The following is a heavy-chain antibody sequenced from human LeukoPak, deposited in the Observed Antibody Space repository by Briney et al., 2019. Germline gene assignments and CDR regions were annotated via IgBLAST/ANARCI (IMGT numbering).Heavy chain of an antibody. CDR3: ARRAYYDSSGYQIEYYFDY. Sequence: GESLKISCKGSGYSFTSYWIGGGRQLPGKGVEWMGIIYPGDSDTRYSPSFQGQVTISADKYISTAYLQWSSLKASDTAMYYCARRAYYDSSGYQIEYYFDYWGQGTLVTVSS. V-gene: IGHV5-51*01. D-gene: IGHD3-22*01. CDR2: IYPGDSDT. J-gene: IGHJ4*02. CDR1: GYSFTSYW.